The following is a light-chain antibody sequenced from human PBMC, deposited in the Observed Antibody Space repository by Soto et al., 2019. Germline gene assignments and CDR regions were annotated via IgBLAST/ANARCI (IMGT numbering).Light chain of an antibody. J-gene: IGLJ2*01. V-gene: IGLV3-9*01. CDR2: RDS. Sequence: SYELTQPLSVSVALGQTARITCGGNNIGSKNVHWYQQKPGQAPVLVIYRDSNRPSGIPERFSGSNSGNTATLTISGLQAEDEADYYCCSYTTASTFVFGGGTKLTVL. CDR1: NIGSKN. CDR3: CSYTTASTFV.